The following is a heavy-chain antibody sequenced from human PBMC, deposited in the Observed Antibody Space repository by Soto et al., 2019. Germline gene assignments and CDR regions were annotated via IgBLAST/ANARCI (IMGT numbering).Heavy chain of an antibody. Sequence: PSETLSLTCAVYGGSFSGYYWSWIRQPPEKGLEWIGEINHSGSTNYNPSLKSRVTISVDTSKNQFSLKLSSVTAADTAVFYCARGCRTTPPLTGFFDYWGQGTLVTVSS. CDR2: INHSGST. V-gene: IGHV4-34*01. D-gene: IGHD7-27*01. J-gene: IGHJ4*02. CDR1: GGSFSGYY. CDR3: ARGCRTTPPLTGFFDY.